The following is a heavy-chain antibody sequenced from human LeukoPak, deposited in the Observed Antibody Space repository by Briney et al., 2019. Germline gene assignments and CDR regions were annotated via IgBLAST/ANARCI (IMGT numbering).Heavy chain of an antibody. CDR2: ISSSSSYI. CDR1: GFTFSSYS. CDR3: ARDVPAAAGAFDY. D-gene: IGHD6-13*01. J-gene: IGHJ4*02. Sequence: GGSLRLSCAASGFTFSSYSMNWVRQAPGKGLKWVSSISSSSSYIYYADSVKGRFTISRDNAKNSLYLQMNSLRAEDTAVYYCARDVPAAAGAFDYWGQGTLVTVSS. V-gene: IGHV3-21*01.